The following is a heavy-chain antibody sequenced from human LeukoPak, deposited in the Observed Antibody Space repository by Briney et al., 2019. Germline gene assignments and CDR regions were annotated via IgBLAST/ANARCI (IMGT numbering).Heavy chain of an antibody. D-gene: IGHD6-13*01. CDR3: ARVRWFSKSSSRWYFDL. Sequence: SETLSLTCTVSGGSISSSSYYWGWIRQPPGKGLEWIGYIYYSGSTNYNPSLKSRVTISIDTSKNQFSLKLSSVTAADTAVYYCARVRWFSKSSSRWYFDLWGRGTLVTVSS. CDR1: GGSISSSSYY. CDR2: IYYSGST. J-gene: IGHJ2*01. V-gene: IGHV4-61*05.